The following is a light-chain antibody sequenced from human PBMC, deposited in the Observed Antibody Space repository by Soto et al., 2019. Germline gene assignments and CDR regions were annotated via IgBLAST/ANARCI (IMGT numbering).Light chain of an antibody. V-gene: IGKV3D-15*01. J-gene: IGKJ4*01. CDR1: QSVSSN. CDR2: DVS. CDR3: QQYHDWPLT. Sequence: EIVMTHSPATLSVSPGERATLSCSASQSVSSNFAWYQQRPAQAPRLLIYDVSTRATGVPTRFSGSGSGTEFTLTISSLQSEDFAVYYCQQYHDWPLTFGGGTKVDIK.